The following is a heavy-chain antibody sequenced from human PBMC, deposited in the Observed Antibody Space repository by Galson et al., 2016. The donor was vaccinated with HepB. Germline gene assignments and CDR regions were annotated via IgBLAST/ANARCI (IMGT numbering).Heavy chain of an antibody. CDR2: IIPSFGTA. CDR1: GGALRNYA. Sequence: SVKVSCKASGGALRNYAIDWVRQAPGQGLEWMGGIIPSFGTANYAQKFQGRLTITADKSTSTAYMDLSSLRSEDTAVYYCARADTYCSGGGCYSIRFDPWGQGTL. D-gene: IGHD2-15*01. V-gene: IGHV1-69*06. J-gene: IGHJ5*02. CDR3: ARADTYCSGGGCYSIRFDP.